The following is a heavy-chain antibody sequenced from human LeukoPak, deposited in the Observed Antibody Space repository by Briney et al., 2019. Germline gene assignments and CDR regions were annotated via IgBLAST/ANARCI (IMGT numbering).Heavy chain of an antibody. Sequence: SETLSLTCTVSGGPISSYYWSWIRQPPGKGLEWIGCIYYSGSTNYNPSLKSRVTISVDTSKNQFSLKLSSVTAADTAVYYCARVLGGSYYFDYWGQGTLVTVSS. J-gene: IGHJ4*02. CDR2: IYYSGST. D-gene: IGHD3-10*01. V-gene: IGHV4-59*01. CDR3: ARVLGGSYYFDY. CDR1: GGPISSYY.